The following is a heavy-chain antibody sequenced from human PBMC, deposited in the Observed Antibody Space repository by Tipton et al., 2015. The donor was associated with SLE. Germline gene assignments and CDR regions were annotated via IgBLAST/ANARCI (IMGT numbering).Heavy chain of an antibody. Sequence: GSLRLSCAASGFTFSDYYMSWIRQAPGKGLEWVSYISSNSSYTKYADSVKGRFTISRDNAKNSLYLQMNSLRAEDTAVYYCARGCSSTSCYTGYYYYYYYMDVWGKGTTVTVSS. V-gene: IGHV3-11*06. CDR3: ARGCSSTSCYTGYYYYYYYMDV. J-gene: IGHJ6*03. D-gene: IGHD2-2*02. CDR1: GFTFSDYY. CDR2: ISSNSSYT.